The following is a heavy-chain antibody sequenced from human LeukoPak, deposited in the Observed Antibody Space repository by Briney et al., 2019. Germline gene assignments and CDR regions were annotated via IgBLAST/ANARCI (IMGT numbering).Heavy chain of an antibody. D-gene: IGHD2-2*01. Sequence: GGSLRLSCAASGFTFSSYSMHWVRQAPGKGLEYVSAISSSGGSTYYANSVKGRFTISRDNSKNTLYLQMGSLRAEDMAVYYCARTYCSSTSCLVNYWGQGTLVTVSS. V-gene: IGHV3-64*01. CDR3: ARTYCSSTSCLVNY. J-gene: IGHJ4*02. CDR2: ISSSGGST. CDR1: GFTFSSYS.